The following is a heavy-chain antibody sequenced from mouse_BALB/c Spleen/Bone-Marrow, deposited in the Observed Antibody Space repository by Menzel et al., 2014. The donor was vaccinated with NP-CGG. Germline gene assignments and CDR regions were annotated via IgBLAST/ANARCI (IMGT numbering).Heavy chain of an antibody. CDR1: GYTFTSYW. V-gene: IGHV1S22*01. CDR3: TRPTIGTTYYAMDY. D-gene: IGHD2-14*01. Sequence: LQQSGSELVRPGASVKLSCKASGYTFTSYWMHWVKQRPGQGLEWIGNIYPGSGSTNYDEKFKSKATLTVDTSSSTAYMQLSSLTSEDSAVYYCTRPTIGTTYYAMDYWGQGTSVTVCS. J-gene: IGHJ4*01. CDR2: IYPGSGST.